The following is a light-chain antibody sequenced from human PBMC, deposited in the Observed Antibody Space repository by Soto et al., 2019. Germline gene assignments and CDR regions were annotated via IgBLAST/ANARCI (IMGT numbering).Light chain of an antibody. V-gene: IGKV1-5*01. CDR3: QQYNSYWRK. Sequence: DLQMTQSPSTLSASLGHRVTITCWASQTISNWLAWYQQKPGKAPKLLIYDASSLESGVPSRFSGSGSGTEFTLTISSLQPDDFATYYCQQYNSYWRKFGQGTKVDNK. CDR2: DAS. J-gene: IGKJ1*01. CDR1: QTISNW.